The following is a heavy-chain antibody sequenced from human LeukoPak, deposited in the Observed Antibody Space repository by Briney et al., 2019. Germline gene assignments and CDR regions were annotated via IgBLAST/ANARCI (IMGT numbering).Heavy chain of an antibody. CDR3: ARVISDDSSGYYYVAYYYMDV. D-gene: IGHD3-22*01. J-gene: IGHJ6*03. V-gene: IGHV3-20*04. CDR1: GFTFDDYG. CDR2: ISWNGGST. Sequence: GGSLRLSCAASGFTFDDYGMSWVRQAPGKGLEWVSGISWNGGSTGYADSVKGRFTISRDNAKNSLYLQMNSLRAEDTALYYCARVISDDSSGYYYVAYYYMDVWGKGTTVTVSS.